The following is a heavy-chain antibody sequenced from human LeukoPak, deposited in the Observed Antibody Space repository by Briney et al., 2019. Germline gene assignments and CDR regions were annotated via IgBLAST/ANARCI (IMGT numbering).Heavy chain of an antibody. CDR2: ISSSSSTI. CDR3: ARDSGDSSILWWWHWFDP. V-gene: IGHV3-48*01. D-gene: IGHD2-21*01. CDR1: GFTFSSYS. J-gene: IGHJ5*02. Sequence: PGGSLRLSCAASGFTFSSYSMNWVRQAPGKGLEWVSYISSSSSTIYYADSVKGRFTISRDNAKNSLYLQMNSLRAEDTAVYYCARDSGDSSILWWWHWFDPWGQGTLVTVAS.